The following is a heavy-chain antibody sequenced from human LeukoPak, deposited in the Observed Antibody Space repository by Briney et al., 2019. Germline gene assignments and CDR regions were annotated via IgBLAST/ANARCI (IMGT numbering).Heavy chain of an antibody. CDR3: ARGRIAKIVVVHSFHYGMDV. CDR2: INDYTGNT. D-gene: IGHD3-22*01. V-gene: IGHV4-34*01. J-gene: IGHJ6*02. CDR1: GGSFTDYV. Sequence: SETLCLTCDVFGGSFTDYVWTWIRQSPGKGLEWIGEINDYTGNTNYNPSLNSRVSISLGKSKNQFALELRSVTAADTAVYYCARGRIAKIVVVHSFHYGMDVWGQRTTVTVSS.